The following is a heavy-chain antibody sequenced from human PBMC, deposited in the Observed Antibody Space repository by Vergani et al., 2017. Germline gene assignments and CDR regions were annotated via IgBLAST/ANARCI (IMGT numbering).Heavy chain of an antibody. CDR1: GITFWKFG. V-gene: IGHV3-9*01. J-gene: IGHJ3*01. CDR2: IRWNSGAV. CDR3: TKGSVYYHDSAGHGYDPYTGFDL. D-gene: IGHD5-12*01. Sequence: EVDLVESGGGLAQPGGSLRLSCEASGITFWKFGMHWVRQGPGKGLEWVSGIRWNSGAVDYADSVRGRFTISRDNAKHSLFLEMNSLRFEDTAVYFCTKGSVYYHDSAGHGYDPYTGFDLWGQGTLVTVSS.